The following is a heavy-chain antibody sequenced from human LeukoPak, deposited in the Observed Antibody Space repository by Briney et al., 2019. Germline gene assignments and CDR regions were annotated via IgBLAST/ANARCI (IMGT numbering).Heavy chain of an antibody. Sequence: PSGTLSLTCAVSGGSISSSNWWSWVRQPPGKGLEWIGSIYYSGSTYYNPSLKSRVTISVDTSKNQFSLKLSSVTAADTAVYYCARLPIVVVPSTSFDIWGQGTMVTVS. CDR3: ARLPIVVVPSTSFDI. CDR2: IYYSGST. J-gene: IGHJ3*02. V-gene: IGHV4-4*02. CDR1: GGSISSSNW. D-gene: IGHD2-2*01.